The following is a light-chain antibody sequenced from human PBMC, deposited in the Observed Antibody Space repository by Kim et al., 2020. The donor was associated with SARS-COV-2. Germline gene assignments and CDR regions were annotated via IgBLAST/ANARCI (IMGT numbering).Light chain of an antibody. Sequence: NFMLSQPHSVSESPGKTVTISCTRSRGSIDDNYVQWYQQRPGGVPTTVIYEDDQRPSGVPDRFSGSIDKSSNSASLTISGLKPEDEADYYCQSYNRSIVVFGGGTQLTVL. CDR3: QSYNRSIVV. V-gene: IGLV6-57*04. CDR1: RGSIDDNY. CDR2: EDD. J-gene: IGLJ2*01.